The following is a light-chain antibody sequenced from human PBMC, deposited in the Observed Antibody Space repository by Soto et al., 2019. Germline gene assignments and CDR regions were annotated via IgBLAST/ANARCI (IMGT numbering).Light chain of an antibody. CDR1: SSNIGAGYD. V-gene: IGLV1-40*01. Sequence: QSVLTHPPSVSGAPGQRVTISCTGRSSNIGAGYDVHWYQQLPGTAPKLLIYGNSNRPSGVPDRFSGSKSGTSASLAITGLQAEDEADYYCQSYDSSLSGSRVFGGGTKVTVL. J-gene: IGLJ2*01. CDR2: GNS. CDR3: QSYDSSLSGSRV.